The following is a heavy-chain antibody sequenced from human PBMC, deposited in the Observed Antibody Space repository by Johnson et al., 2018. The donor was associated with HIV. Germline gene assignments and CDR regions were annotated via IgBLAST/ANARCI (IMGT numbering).Heavy chain of an antibody. CDR3: ARPPYSGSYYDAFDI. Sequence: QVQLVESGGGLVKPGGSLRLSCAASGFIFSDYYMSWIRQAPGKGLEWVSYISSSGSTIQYADSVKGRFTISSDNSKNTLYLQMNSLRAEDTAVYYCARPPYSGSYYDAFDIWGQGTMVTVSS. D-gene: IGHD1-26*01. J-gene: IGHJ3*02. CDR1: GFIFSDYY. CDR2: ISSSGSTI. V-gene: IGHV3-11*04.